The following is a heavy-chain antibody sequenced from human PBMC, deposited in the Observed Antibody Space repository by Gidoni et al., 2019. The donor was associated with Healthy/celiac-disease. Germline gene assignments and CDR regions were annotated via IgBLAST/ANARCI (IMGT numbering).Heavy chain of an antibody. Sequence: EVQLVQSGAEVKKPGESLKISCKGSGYSFTSYWIGWVRQMPGKGLEWMGLIFPGDSDTRYSPSFQGQVTISADKSISTAYLQWSSLKASDTAMYYCARQGYYDSSGYYRPDDWGQGTLVTVSS. CDR1: GYSFTSYW. V-gene: IGHV5-51*01. CDR2: IFPGDSDT. D-gene: IGHD3-22*01. J-gene: IGHJ4*02. CDR3: ARQGYYDSSGYYRPDD.